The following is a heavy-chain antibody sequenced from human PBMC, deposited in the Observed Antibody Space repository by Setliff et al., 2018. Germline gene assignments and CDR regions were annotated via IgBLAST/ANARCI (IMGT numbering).Heavy chain of an antibody. D-gene: IGHD3-9*01. J-gene: IGHJ4*02. CDR3: GRHNYDILTGSNFDS. Sequence: GGSLRLSCAASGFTFGDFAMTWVRQAPGKGLEWVSGINWNGGSTGYADSVKGRFTISRDNAKNSLYLQMNSLRAEDTALYYCGRHNYDILTGSNFDSWGQGTLVTVSS. CDR1: GFTFGDFA. V-gene: IGHV3-20*04. CDR2: INWNGGST.